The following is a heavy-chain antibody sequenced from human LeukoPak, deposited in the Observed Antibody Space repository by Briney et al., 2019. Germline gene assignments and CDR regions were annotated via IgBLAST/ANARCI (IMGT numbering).Heavy chain of an antibody. V-gene: IGHV5-51*01. CDR1: GYSFTSYW. Sequence: GESLKISCKGSGYSFTSYWIGWVRQMPGKGLEWMGIIYPGDSDTRYSPSFQGQVTISADKSISTAYLQWSSLKASDTAMYYCARHHSSGWSADASDIWGQGTMVTVSS. CDR3: ARHHSSGWSADASDI. J-gene: IGHJ3*02. D-gene: IGHD6-19*01. CDR2: IYPGDSDT.